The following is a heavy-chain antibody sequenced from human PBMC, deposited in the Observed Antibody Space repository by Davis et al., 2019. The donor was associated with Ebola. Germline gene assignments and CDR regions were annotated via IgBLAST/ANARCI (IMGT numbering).Heavy chain of an antibody. V-gene: IGHV1-2*04. D-gene: IGHD6-6*01. CDR1: GYTFTGYY. Sequence: ASVKVSCKASGYTFTGYYMHWVRQAPGQGLEWMGWINPNSGGTNYAQKFQGWVTMTRNTYISTAYMELGSLRFEDTAVYYCARDKQLADYYYYGMDVWGQGTTVTVSS. CDR3: ARDKQLADYYYYGMDV. CDR2: INPNSGGT. J-gene: IGHJ6*02.